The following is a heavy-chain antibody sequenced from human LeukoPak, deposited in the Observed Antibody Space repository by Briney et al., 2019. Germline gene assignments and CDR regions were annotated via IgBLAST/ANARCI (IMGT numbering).Heavy chain of an antibody. CDR1: GFTFSSYG. J-gene: IGHJ5*02. Sequence: GGTLRLSCAASGFTFSSYGMSWVRQAPGKGLEWVSAISGTGGSTYYADSVKGRFAISRDNSKNTLYLQMNSLRAEDTAVYYCAKDYEPLVGVHRWGDWFDPWGQGTLVTVSS. V-gene: IGHV3-23*01. D-gene: IGHD1-26*01. CDR2: ISGTGGST. CDR3: AKDYEPLVGVHRWGDWFDP.